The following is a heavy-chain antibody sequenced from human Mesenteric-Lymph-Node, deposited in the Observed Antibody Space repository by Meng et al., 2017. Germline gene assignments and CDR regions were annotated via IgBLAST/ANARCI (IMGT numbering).Heavy chain of an antibody. CDR3: ARDKSYDKSVDYYDDVLDI. CDR2: INPNSGGT. D-gene: IGHD3-22*01. J-gene: IGHJ3*02. V-gene: IGHV1-2*02. CDR1: GYTFTGYY. Sequence: ASVKVSCKASGYTFTGYYMHWVRQAPGQGLEWMGWINPNSGGTNYAQKFQGRVTMTRDTSISTAYMELSRLRSDDTAVYYCARDKSYDKSVDYYDDVLDIWGQGTMVTVSS.